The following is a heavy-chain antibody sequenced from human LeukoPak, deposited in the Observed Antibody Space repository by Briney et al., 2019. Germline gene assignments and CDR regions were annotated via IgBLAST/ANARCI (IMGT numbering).Heavy chain of an antibody. CDR1: GGSFSGYY. CDR3: ARVRGRGYCSSTSCSDFDY. D-gene: IGHD2-2*01. V-gene: IGHV4-34*01. J-gene: IGHJ4*02. Sequence: SETLSLTCAVYGGSFSGYYWSWIRQPPGKGLEWIGEIYHSGSTTYNPSLKSRVTISVDKAKNQFSLKLSSVTAADTAVYYCARVRGRGYCSSTSCSDFDYWGQGTLVTVSS. CDR2: IYHSGST.